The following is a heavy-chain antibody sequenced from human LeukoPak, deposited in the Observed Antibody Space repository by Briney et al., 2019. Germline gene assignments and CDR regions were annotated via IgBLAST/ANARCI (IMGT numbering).Heavy chain of an antibody. V-gene: IGHV1-2*02. J-gene: IGHJ5*02. CDR1: GYTFTGYY. CDR3: ARELWRRAHNWFDP. D-gene: IGHD3-16*01. CDR2: INLNSGGT. Sequence: ASVKVSCKASGYTFTGYYIHWVRQAPGQGLEWMGWINLNSGGTRYAQKFQGRVTMTRDTSISTVYMELSRLRSDDTAVYYCARELWRRAHNWFDPWGQGTLVTVSS.